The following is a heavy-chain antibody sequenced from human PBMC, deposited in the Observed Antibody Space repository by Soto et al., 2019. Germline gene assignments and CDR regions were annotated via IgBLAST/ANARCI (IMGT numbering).Heavy chain of an antibody. J-gene: IGHJ6*02. CDR2: ISYDGSNK. CDR3: ARSGHHYSNYVAFYYYYGMDV. V-gene: IGHV3-30-3*01. CDR1: GFTFSSYA. D-gene: IGHD4-4*01. Sequence: QVQLVESGGGVVQPGRSLRLSCAASGFTFSSYAMHWVRQAPGKGLEWVAVISYDGSNKYYADSVKGRFTISRDNSKNTLYLQMNSLRAEDTAVYYCARSGHHYSNYVAFYYYYGMDVWGQGTTVTVSS.